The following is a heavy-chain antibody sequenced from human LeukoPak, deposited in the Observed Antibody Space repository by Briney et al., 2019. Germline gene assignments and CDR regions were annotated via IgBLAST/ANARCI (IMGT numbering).Heavy chain of an antibody. V-gene: IGHV3-53*01. Sequence: GGSLRLSCAASGFAVSGNYMSWVRQAPGKGLEWVSVIYTGGSIYYAESVKGRFTISRVISKNTLYLQMNSLRAEDTAVYYCARSLIMDIWGRGTTVTVSS. CDR2: IYTGGSI. D-gene: IGHD3-16*01. J-gene: IGHJ6*02. CDR1: GFAVSGNY. CDR3: ARSLIMDI.